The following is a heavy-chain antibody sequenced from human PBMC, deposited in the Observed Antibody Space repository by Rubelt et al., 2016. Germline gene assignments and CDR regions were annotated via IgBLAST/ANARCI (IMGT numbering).Heavy chain of an antibody. Sequence: QVQLVQSGAEVKKTEDSVKVSCKASGYTFTSYGLSCGRQAPGHGLEWLGWSSTYNGNTNYAQKLMGMITMTTDTSTRTAYMELRSLRSDATAVYYCAIEVMAISDYWGQGTLVTVSS. J-gene: IGHJ4*02. CDR2: SSTYNGNT. D-gene: IGHD2-21*01. CDR3: AIEVMAISDY. V-gene: IGHV1-18*01. CDR1: GYTFTSYG.